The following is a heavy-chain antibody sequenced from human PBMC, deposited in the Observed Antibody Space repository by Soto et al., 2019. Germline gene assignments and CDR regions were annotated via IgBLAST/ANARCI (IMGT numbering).Heavy chain of an antibody. CDR1: GFTFSSYA. D-gene: IGHD6-13*01. J-gene: IGHJ4*02. V-gene: IGHV3-23*01. CDR3: AKENGYSSTWFEFDY. CDR2: ISGSGGST. Sequence: EVQLLESGGGLVQPGGSLRLSCAASGFTFSSYAMSWVRQAPGKGLEWVSAISGSGGSTDYADSVKGRFTISRDNSKNTLSLQMNSLRAEDTAVYYCAKENGYSSTWFEFDYWGQGTLVTVSS.